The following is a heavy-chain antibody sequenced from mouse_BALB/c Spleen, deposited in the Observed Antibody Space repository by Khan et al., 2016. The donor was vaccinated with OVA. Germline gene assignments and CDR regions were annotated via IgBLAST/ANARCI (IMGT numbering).Heavy chain of an antibody. V-gene: IGHV1-52*01. CDR3: ARREKYGYDPSWFAY. Sequence: VQLQQSGAELVRPGASVKLSCKASGYTFTSYWMNWVRQRPRQGLEWIGKINPSDSESHYNQMFKDKATLTVDKSSDTAYMQLSSLTSEDSAVYYCARREKYGYDPSWFAYWGQGTLVTVSA. CDR1: GYTFTSYW. CDR2: INPSDSES. D-gene: IGHD2-2*01. J-gene: IGHJ3*01.